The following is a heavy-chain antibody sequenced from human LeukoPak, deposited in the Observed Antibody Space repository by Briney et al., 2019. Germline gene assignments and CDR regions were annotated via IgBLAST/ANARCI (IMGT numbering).Heavy chain of an antibody. J-gene: IGHJ6*02. D-gene: IGHD6-13*01. V-gene: IGHV3-23*01. CDR1: GFTFSSYS. Sequence: PGGSLRLSCAASGFTFSSYSMNWVRQAPGKGLEWVSVITGSGSNTYYADSVKGRFTISKDNSKNTVYLQMNSLRVDDTAVYFCAKAASSSWPSYYYGMDVWGQGTAVTVSS. CDR2: ITGSGSNT. CDR3: AKAASSSWPSYYYGMDV.